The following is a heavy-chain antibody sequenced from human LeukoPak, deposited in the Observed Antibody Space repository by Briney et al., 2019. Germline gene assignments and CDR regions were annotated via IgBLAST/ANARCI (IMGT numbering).Heavy chain of an antibody. J-gene: IGHJ4*02. V-gene: IGHV4-39*07. Sequence: SETLSLTCTVSGGSISTSNYYWGWIRQPPGKGLEWIGNIFYSGSTYYSPSLRSRVTISLDTSRNQFSLKLSSVTAADTAVYYCASWAYGDYAFDYWGQGTLVTVSS. CDR3: ASWAYGDYAFDY. D-gene: IGHD4-17*01. CDR1: GGSISTSNYY. CDR2: IFYSGST.